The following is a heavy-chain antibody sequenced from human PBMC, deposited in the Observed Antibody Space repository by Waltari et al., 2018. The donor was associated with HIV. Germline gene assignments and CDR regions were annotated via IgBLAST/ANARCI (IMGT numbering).Heavy chain of an antibody. CDR3: ARRASSWYENRENYFYGMDV. V-gene: IGHV1-8*01. J-gene: IGHJ6*02. CDR1: GYTFTSYD. CDR2: MNPDSSNT. Sequence: QVQLVQSGAEVKKPGASVKVSCKAFGYTFTSYDINWVRQANGQGLEWMGWMNPDSSNTGYAKEFQGRVTMTRKTSITTAYMELSGLRSEDTAVYYCARRASSWYENRENYFYGMDVWGQGTTVTVSS. D-gene: IGHD6-13*01.